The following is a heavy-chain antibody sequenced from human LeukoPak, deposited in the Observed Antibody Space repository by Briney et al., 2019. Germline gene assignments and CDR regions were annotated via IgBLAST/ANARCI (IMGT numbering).Heavy chain of an antibody. CDR3: ARSYDFWSGYPGAPFDY. CDR2: TYYRSKLYN. Sequence: SQTLSLTCAISGGSVSSNSAAWNWIRQSPSRGLEWLGRTYYRSKLYNDYAVSVNSRITINLDTSKHQFSLQLNSVTPEDTAVYYCARSYDFWSGYPGAPFDYWGQGTLVTVPS. CDR1: GGSVSSNSAA. V-gene: IGHV6-1*01. D-gene: IGHD3-3*01. J-gene: IGHJ4*02.